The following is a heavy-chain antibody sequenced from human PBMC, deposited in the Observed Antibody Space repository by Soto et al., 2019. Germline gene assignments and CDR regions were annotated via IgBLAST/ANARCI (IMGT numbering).Heavy chain of an antibody. J-gene: IGHJ4*02. CDR3: ARLKEIRAWTFDS. CDR1: GGSVSSADYY. CDR2: VHYSGST. D-gene: IGHD1-1*01. Sequence: SETLSLTCTVSGGSVSSADYYWSWIRQPPGKTLEWIGHVHYSGSTNYNPSLKSRITMSLDTSKNQFSLNLSSVTAADTAVYYCARLKEIRAWTFDSWGQGTLVTVSS. V-gene: IGHV4-61*08.